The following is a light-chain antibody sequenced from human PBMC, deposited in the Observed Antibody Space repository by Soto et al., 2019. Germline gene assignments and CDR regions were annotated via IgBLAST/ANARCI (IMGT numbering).Light chain of an antibody. CDR2: GAS. J-gene: IGKJ1*01. V-gene: IGKV3-20*01. Sequence: EIVLTQSPGTLSLSPGERATLSCRASQSVSSSYLAWYKQKPGQAPRLLIYGASSRATGIPDRFSGSGSGTDFTLTISILEPEDFAVYYCLQYGSSPRTFGQGTKVDIK. CDR1: QSVSSSY. CDR3: LQYGSSPRT.